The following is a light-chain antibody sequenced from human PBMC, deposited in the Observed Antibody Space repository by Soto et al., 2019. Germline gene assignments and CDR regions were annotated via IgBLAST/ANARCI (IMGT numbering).Light chain of an antibody. Sequence: DIQMTQSPSTLSASVGDTVTVTCRASQSVSGWLAWYQQKPGEAPNLLIYKASHLENGVPSRFSGSGSGTEFTLTISSLQPGDFATYYCQQYSTYTPRTFGQGTKVDIK. CDR1: QSVSGW. CDR3: QQYSTYTPRT. V-gene: IGKV1-5*03. CDR2: KAS. J-gene: IGKJ1*01.